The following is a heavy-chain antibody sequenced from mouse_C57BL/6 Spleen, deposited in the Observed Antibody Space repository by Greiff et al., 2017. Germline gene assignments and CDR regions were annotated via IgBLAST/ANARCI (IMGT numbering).Heavy chain of an antibody. CDR3: ARWDYSNYDYYAMDY. Sequence: VQLKQSGPGLVKPSQSLSLTCSVTGYSITSGYYWNWIRQFPGNKLEWMGYISYDGSNNYNPSLKNRISITRDTSKNQFFLKLNSVTTEDTATYYCARWDYSNYDYYAMDYWGQGTSVTVSS. CDR2: ISYDGSN. V-gene: IGHV3-6*01. D-gene: IGHD2-5*01. J-gene: IGHJ4*01. CDR1: GYSITSGYY.